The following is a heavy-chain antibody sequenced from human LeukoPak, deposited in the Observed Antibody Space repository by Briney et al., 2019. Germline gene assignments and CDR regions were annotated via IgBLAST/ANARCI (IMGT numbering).Heavy chain of an antibody. CDR2: ISSSGAT. J-gene: IGHJ4*02. CDR3: ARIGAGSSRDY. Sequence: PGGSLRLSCAASGLRFSGYGMNWVRHAPGKGLERASFISSSGATSYADSLKGRFTISRDNAKNSLYLQMNSLRAEDTAVYYCARIGAGSSRDYWGQGTLVTVSS. D-gene: IGHD6-13*01. V-gene: IGHV3-69-1*01. CDR1: GLRFSGYG.